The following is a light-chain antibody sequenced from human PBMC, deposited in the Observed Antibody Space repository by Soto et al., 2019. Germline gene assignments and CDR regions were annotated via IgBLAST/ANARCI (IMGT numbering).Light chain of an antibody. V-gene: IGKV1-17*01. Sequence: IQVTQTQSSLSASVGDRLSITCRASQVITNDLGWYQQKPGKAPKRLIYAASTLQSGVPSRFSGSGSGTEFTLTISSLQPEDVATYYCLQLNTYPWTFGQRTKV. J-gene: IGKJ1*01. CDR1: QVITND. CDR2: AAS. CDR3: LQLNTYPWT.